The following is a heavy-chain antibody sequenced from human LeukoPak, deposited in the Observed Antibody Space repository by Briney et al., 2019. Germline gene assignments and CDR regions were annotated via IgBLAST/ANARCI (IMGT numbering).Heavy chain of an antibody. V-gene: IGHV4-59*01. Sequence: SETLSLTCTVSGGSISSYYWSWIRQPPGKGLEWIGYIYYSGSTNYNPSLKSRVTISVDTSKNQFSLKVSSVTAADTAVYYCARDQWTTVTTGPIEYYYYGMDVWGQGTTVTVSS. D-gene: IGHD4-17*01. J-gene: IGHJ6*02. CDR2: IYYSGST. CDR1: GGSISSYY. CDR3: ARDQWTTVTTGPIEYYYYGMDV.